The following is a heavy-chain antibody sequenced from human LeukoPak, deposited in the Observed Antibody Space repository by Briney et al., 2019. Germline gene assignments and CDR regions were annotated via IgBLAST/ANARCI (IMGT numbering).Heavy chain of an antibody. CDR1: GFTFTDYP. J-gene: IGHJ1*01. Sequence: PGGSLRLSCAASGFTFTDYPMTWVRQGPGKGLEWVSTISGSGDYAYYADSVKGRFTISRDNSKNTLFLQMNSLRVEDTAVFYCAKDLNWGGGFWGQGTLVTVSS. V-gene: IGHV3-23*01. D-gene: IGHD3-10*01. CDR3: AKDLNWGGGF. CDR2: ISGSGDYA.